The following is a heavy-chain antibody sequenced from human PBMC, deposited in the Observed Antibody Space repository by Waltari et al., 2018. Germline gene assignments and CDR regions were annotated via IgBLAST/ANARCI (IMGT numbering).Heavy chain of an antibody. CDR1: GYTFTSYG. Sequence: VQLLESGGGLVQPGGSLRLSCAASGYTFTSYGISWVRQAPGQGLEWMGWISAYNGNTNYAQKLQGRVTMTTDTSTSTAYMELRSLRSDDTAVYYCARDQVVVAHYFDYWGQGTLVTVSS. J-gene: IGHJ4*02. V-gene: IGHV1-18*01. CDR3: ARDQVVVAHYFDY. CDR2: ISAYNGNT. D-gene: IGHD2-15*01.